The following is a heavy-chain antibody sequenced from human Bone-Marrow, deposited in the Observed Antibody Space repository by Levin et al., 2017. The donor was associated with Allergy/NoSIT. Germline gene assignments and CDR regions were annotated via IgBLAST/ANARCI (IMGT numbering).Heavy chain of an antibody. V-gene: IGHV1-46*01. CDR2: INPSGGST. J-gene: IGHJ6*02. CDR1: GYTFTSYY. D-gene: IGHD2-2*01. CDR3: ASGCSSTSCYGRGYYYYGMDV. Sequence: ASVKVSCKASGYTFTSYYMHWVRQAPGQGLEWMGIINPSGGSTSYAQKFQGRVTMTRDTSTSTVYMELSSLRSEDTAVYYCASGCSSTSCYGRGYYYYGMDVWGQGTTVTVSS.